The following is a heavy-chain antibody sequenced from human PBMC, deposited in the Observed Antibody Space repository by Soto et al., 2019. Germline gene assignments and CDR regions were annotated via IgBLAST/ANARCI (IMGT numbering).Heavy chain of an antibody. D-gene: IGHD6-6*01. J-gene: IGHJ3*02. CDR1: GYSFTSYW. CDR2: IYPGDSDT. Sequence: GESLKISCKGSGYSFTSYWIGWVRQMPGKGLEWMGIIYPGDSDTRYSPSFQGQVTISADKSISTAYLQWSSLKASETAMYYCASRESSGIAARPGAFDIWGQGTMVTVSS. CDR3: ASRESSGIAARPGAFDI. V-gene: IGHV5-51*01.